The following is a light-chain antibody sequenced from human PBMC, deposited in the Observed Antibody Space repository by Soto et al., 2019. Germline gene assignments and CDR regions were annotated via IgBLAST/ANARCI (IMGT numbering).Light chain of an antibody. CDR1: GRDIGGSNY. V-gene: IGLV2-8*01. J-gene: IGLJ2*01. Sequence: QSALTQPPSASGSPGQSVTFSCTGTGRDIGGSNYVSWYQQHPGKAPKLLIYEVTKWPSGVSRRFSGSKSGNTASLTVSGLQAEDEALYFCSSFAGYNSRALFGGGTKLTVL. CDR2: EVT. CDR3: SSFAGYNSRAL.